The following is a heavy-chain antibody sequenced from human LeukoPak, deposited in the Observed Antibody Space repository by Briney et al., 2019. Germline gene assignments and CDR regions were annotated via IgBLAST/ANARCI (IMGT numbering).Heavy chain of an antibody. CDR3: ARPYGSGSYYNYYFDY. CDR2: ISAYNGNT. J-gene: IGHJ4*02. V-gene: IGHV1-18*01. Sequence: GASVKVSCKASGYTLTSYGISWVRQAPGQGLEWMGWISAYNGNTNYAQKLQGRVTMITDTSTSTAYMELRSLRSDDTAVYYCARPYGSGSYYNYYFDYWGQGTLVTVSS. D-gene: IGHD3-10*01. CDR1: GYTLTSYG.